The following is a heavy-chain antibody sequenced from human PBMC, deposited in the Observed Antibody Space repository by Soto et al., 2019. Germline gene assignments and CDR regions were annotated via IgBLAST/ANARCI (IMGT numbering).Heavy chain of an antibody. Sequence: QVQLVQSGAEVKKPGASVKVSCKASGYTFTSYYMHWVRQAPGQGLEWMGIINPMGGSTSYAEKFQGRGTMTRDTSTSTVYMELSSLRSEDTAVYYCARDPEDEDGDYYFDYWGQGTLVTVSS. V-gene: IGHV1-46*03. CDR3: ARDPEDEDGDYYFDY. CDR1: GYTFTSYY. J-gene: IGHJ4*02. CDR2: INPMGGST. D-gene: IGHD4-17*01.